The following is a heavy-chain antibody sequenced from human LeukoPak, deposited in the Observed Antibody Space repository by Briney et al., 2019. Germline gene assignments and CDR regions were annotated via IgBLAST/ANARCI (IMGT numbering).Heavy chain of an antibody. V-gene: IGHV3-21*01. CDR2: ISSSSSYI. CDR3: ARDPQDIVATTDAFDI. D-gene: IGHD5-12*01. CDR1: GFTFSSYS. Sequence: GGSLRLSCAASGFTFSSYSMNWVRQAPGKGLEWVSSISSSSSYIYYADSVKGRFTISRDNAKNSLYLQMNSLRAEDTAVYYCARDPQDIVATTDAFDIRGQGTMVTVSS. J-gene: IGHJ3*02.